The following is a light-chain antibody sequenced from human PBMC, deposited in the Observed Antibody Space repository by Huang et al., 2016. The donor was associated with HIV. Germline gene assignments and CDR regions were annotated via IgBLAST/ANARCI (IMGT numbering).Light chain of an antibody. CDR3: QQSDSAVSS. Sequence: IQMTQSPTSLSASVGDRVSIACRASPGISTYLNWYQKKPGKAPKLLISSASALQSGGPSRFSGSGSGTDFTLTIRGLQLDDFATYYCQQSDSAVSSFGPGTRL. J-gene: IGKJ5*01. CDR2: SAS. V-gene: IGKV1-39*01. CDR1: PGISTY.